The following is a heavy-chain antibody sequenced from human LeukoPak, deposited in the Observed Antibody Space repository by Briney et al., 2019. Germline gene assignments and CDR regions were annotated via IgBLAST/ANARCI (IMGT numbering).Heavy chain of an antibody. CDR1: LSSFTSYW. J-gene: IGHJ4*02. D-gene: IGHD6-6*01. CDR2: IYPGDSDS. CDR3: ARVEYSSSVHGEYYFDY. Sequence: RGEPLNISCTGSLSSFTSYWICWVRQTPGKRLEWMGIIYPGDSDSRYSPSFQGQVAISADKSISTAYLQWSSLKASDTAMYYCARVEYSSSVHGEYYFDYWGEGTLVTVSS. V-gene: IGHV5-51*01.